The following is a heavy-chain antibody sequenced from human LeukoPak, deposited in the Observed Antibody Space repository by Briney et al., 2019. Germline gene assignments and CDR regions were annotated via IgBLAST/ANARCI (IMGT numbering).Heavy chain of an antibody. CDR2: ISGSGGST. Sequence: GGSLRLSCAASGFTFSSYVMSWVRQAPGKGLEWVSAISGSGGSTYYADSVKGRFTISRDNSKNTLYLQMNSLRAEDTAVYYCAKDVKQLVLGWFDPWGQGTLVTVSS. CDR3: AKDVKQLVLGWFDP. J-gene: IGHJ5*02. D-gene: IGHD6-6*01. CDR1: GFTFSSYV. V-gene: IGHV3-23*01.